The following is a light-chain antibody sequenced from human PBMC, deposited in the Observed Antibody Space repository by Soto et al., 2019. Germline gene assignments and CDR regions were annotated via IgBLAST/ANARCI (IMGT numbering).Light chain of an antibody. CDR3: VQGTHWPRA. Sequence: DVVLTQSPLSLPVTLGQPAAISCRSSQSLLHSDGNTYLNWLQQRPGQSPRRLIYKVSNRDSGVPDRFSGSGSGTDFTLTISRVEAEDIGIYYCVQGTHWPRAFGQGTKVDI. V-gene: IGKV2-30*02. CDR2: KVS. CDR1: QSLLHSDGNTY. J-gene: IGKJ1*01.